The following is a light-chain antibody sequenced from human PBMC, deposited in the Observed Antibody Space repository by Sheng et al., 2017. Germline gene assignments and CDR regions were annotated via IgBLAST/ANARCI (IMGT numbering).Light chain of an antibody. CDR2: AAS. J-gene: IGKJ3*01. V-gene: IGKV1-27*01. CDR3: QKYDTVPLA. Sequence: DIQMTQSPSSLSASVGDRVTITCRASQGISNYLAWYQQKPGKVPKLLIYAASTLQSGVPSRFSGSGSGTEFILTITNLQPEDVATYFCQKYDTVPLAFGPGTTVEI. CDR1: QGISNY.